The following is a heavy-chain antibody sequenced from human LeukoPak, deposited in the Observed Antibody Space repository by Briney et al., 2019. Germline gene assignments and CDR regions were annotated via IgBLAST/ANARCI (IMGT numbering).Heavy chain of an antibody. CDR3: AKVRFLSSANWGPGAFDI. V-gene: IGHV1-46*01. CDR2: INPSGGST. J-gene: IGHJ3*02. D-gene: IGHD7-27*01. Sequence: GASVKVSCKASGYTFTSYYMHWVRQAPGQGLEWMGIINPSGGSTSYAQKFQGRVTMTRDTSTSTVYMELSSLRSEDTAVYYCAKVRFLSSANWGPGAFDIWGQGTMVTVSS. CDR1: GYTFTSYY.